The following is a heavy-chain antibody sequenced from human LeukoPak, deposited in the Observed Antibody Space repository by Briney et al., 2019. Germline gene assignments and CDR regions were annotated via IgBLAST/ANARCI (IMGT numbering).Heavy chain of an antibody. CDR2: INHSGST. Sequence: SETLSLTCAVYGGSFSGYYWSWIRQPPGKGLEWIGEINHSGSTNYNPSLKSRVTISVDTSKNQFSLKLSSVTAADTAVYYCARDFGYCSGGSCYGWFDPWGQGTLVTVSS. D-gene: IGHD2-15*01. V-gene: IGHV4-34*01. CDR3: ARDFGYCSGGSCYGWFDP. J-gene: IGHJ5*02. CDR1: GGSFSGYY.